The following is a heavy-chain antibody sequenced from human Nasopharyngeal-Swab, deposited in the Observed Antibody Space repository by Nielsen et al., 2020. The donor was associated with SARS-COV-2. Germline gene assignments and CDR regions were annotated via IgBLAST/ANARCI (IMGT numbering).Heavy chain of an antibody. Sequence: ASVKASCKASGYTFTSYAMHWVRQAPGQRLEWMGWINAGNDNTKYSQKFQGRVTITRDTSASTAYMELSSLRSENTAVYYCARLTGRAGTTDYWGQGTLVTVSS. CDR2: INAGNDNT. J-gene: IGHJ4*02. D-gene: IGHD3-10*01. V-gene: IGHV1-3*01. CDR3: ARLTGRAGTTDY. CDR1: GYTFTSYA.